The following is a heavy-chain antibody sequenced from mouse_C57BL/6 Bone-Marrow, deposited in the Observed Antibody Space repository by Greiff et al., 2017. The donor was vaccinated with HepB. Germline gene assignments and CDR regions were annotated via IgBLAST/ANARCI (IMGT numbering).Heavy chain of an antibody. V-gene: IGHV3-8*01. J-gene: IGHJ2*01. Sequence: DVHLVESGPGLAKPSQTLSLTCSVTGYSITSDYWNWIRKFPGNKLEYMGYISYSGSTYYNPSLKSRISITRDTSKNQYYLQLNSVTTEDTATYYCASRTGAGNYFDYWGQGTTLTVSS. CDR2: ISYSGST. D-gene: IGHD3-3*01. CDR1: GYSITSDY. CDR3: ASRTGAGNYFDY.